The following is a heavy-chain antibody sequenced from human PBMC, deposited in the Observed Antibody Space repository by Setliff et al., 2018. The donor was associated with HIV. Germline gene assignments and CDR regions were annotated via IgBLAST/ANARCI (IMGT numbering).Heavy chain of an antibody. CDR3: ARRITIFGVLTAFDF. V-gene: IGHV4-4*08. D-gene: IGHD3-3*01. Sequence: PSETLSLTCTVSGGSISSYYWNWIRQPPGKGLEWIGYIYTRGSTNYNPSLKSRVTISVDTSKNQFSLKLSSVTAADTAVYYCARRITIFGVLTAFDFWGQGTMVTVSS. J-gene: IGHJ3*01. CDR1: GGSISSYY. CDR2: IYTRGST.